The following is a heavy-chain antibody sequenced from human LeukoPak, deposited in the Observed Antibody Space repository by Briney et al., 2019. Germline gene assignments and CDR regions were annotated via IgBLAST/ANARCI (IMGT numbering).Heavy chain of an antibody. D-gene: IGHD6-19*01. J-gene: IGHJ5*02. V-gene: IGHV1-2*02. CDR2: INPNSGGT. CDR3: ARVSSGWYRWFDP. Sequence: ASVKVSCKASGYTFTGYYMHWVRQAPGQGLEWMGWINPNSGGTNYAQKFQGRVTMTRDTSISTAYMELSSLRSEDTAVYYCARVSSGWYRWFDPWGQGTLVTVSS. CDR1: GYTFTGYY.